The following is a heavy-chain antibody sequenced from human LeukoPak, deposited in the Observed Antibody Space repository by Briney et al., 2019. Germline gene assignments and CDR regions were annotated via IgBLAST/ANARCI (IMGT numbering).Heavy chain of an antibody. CDR2: IRYDGNNK. V-gene: IGHV3-30*02. D-gene: IGHD1-14*01. Sequence: GGSLRLSCAASGFSFTRNGMHWVRQAPGKGLEWVAFIRYDGNNKYYADSVKGRFSISRDNSKNTVYLQMSSLRAEGTAVYYCAKDKEVRYFDHWGQGTLVTVSS. CDR3: AKDKEVRYFDH. CDR1: GFSFTRNG. J-gene: IGHJ4*02.